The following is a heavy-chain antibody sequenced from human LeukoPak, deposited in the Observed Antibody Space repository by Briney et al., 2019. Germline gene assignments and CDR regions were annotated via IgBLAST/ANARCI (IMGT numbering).Heavy chain of an antibody. CDR3: ARSTWEADY. D-gene: IGHD1-26*01. CDR1: GYTFTSYD. J-gene: IGHJ4*02. V-gene: IGHV1-8*01. Sequence: ASVKLSCKASGYTFTSYDINWVRQATGQGLEWMGWMNPNSGNTGYAQKFQGRVTMTRNTSISTDYMELSSLRAEVTAVYYCARSTWEADYWGQGTLVTVSS. CDR2: MNPNSGNT.